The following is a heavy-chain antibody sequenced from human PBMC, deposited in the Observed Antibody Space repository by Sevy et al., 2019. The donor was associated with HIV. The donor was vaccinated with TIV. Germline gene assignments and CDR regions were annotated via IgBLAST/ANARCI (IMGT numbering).Heavy chain of an antibody. D-gene: IGHD1-26*01. CDR3: ARASRGATRYGTKCFDP. Sequence: ASVNVSCKASGYTFTGQYIHWVRQAPGQGLEWMGWINPDSGGTNYAQKFQDWVTMTRDTSINTAYMELTRLRYDDTAVYYCARASRGATRYGTKCFDPWGQGTLVTVSS. J-gene: IGHJ5*02. V-gene: IGHV1-2*04. CDR2: INPDSGGT. CDR1: GYTFTGQY.